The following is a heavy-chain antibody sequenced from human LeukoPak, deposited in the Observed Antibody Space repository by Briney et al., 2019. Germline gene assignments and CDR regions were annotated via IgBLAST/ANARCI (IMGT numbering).Heavy chain of an antibody. D-gene: IGHD1-1*01. V-gene: IGHV4-59*01. CDR1: GGSISSYY. CDR3: ARVSWFPGTSYYYMDV. CDR2: IYYSGST. Sequence: SETLSLTCTVSGGSISSYYWSWIRQPPGKGLEWIGYIYYSGSTNYNPSLKSRVTISVDTSKNQFSLKLSSVTAADTAVYYCARVSWFPGTSYYYMDVWGKGTTVTVSS. J-gene: IGHJ6*03.